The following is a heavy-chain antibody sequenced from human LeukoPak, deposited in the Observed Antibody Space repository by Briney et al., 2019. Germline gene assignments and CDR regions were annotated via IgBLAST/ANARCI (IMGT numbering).Heavy chain of an antibody. CDR2: IYYSGST. V-gene: IGHV4-31*03. D-gene: IGHD6-6*01. J-gene: IGHJ4*02. CDR1: GGSISSGGYY. Sequence: SETLSLTCTVSGGSISSGGYYWSWIGQHPGKGLEWIRYIYYSGSTYYNPSLKSRVTISVDTSKNQFSLKLSSMTAADTAVYYCARGGVSARLDYWGQGTLVTVSS. CDR3: ARGGVSARLDY.